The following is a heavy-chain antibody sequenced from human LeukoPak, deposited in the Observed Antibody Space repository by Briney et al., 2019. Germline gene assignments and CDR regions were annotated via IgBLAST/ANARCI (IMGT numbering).Heavy chain of an antibody. D-gene: IGHD1-1*01. CDR2: INSDGSST. V-gene: IGHV3-74*01. J-gene: IGHJ4*02. CDR3: ARVPWNDVSTPPSSRYYFDY. CDR1: GFTFSSYW. Sequence: GGSLRLSCAASGFTFSSYWMHWVRQAPGKGLVWVSRINSDGSSTSYADSVKGRFTISRDNAKNTLYLQMNSLRAEDTAVYYCARVPWNDVSTPPSSRYYFDYWGQGTLVTVSS.